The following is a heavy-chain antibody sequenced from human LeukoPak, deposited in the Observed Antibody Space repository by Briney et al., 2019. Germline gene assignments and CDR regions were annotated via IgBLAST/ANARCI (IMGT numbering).Heavy chain of an antibody. D-gene: IGHD2-21*02. CDR3: ARDAHIVVVTATLDI. J-gene: IGHJ3*02. CDR1: GFTFSDYY. Sequence: GGSLRLSCAASGFTFSDYYMSWIRQAPGKGLEWVSYISSSGSTIYYADFVKGRFNISRDNAKNSLYLQMNSLRAEDTAVYYCARDAHIVVVTATLDIWGQGTMVTVSS. CDR2: ISSSGSTI. V-gene: IGHV3-11*01.